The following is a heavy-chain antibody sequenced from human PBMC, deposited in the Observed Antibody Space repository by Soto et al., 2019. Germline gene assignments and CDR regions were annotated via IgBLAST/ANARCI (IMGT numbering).Heavy chain of an antibody. V-gene: IGHV4-34*01. CDR1: GGSFSGYY. D-gene: IGHD2-2*01. CDR3: ATTYQSRYCSSTSCYAGHYYYYMDV. J-gene: IGHJ6*03. CDR2: INHSGST. Sequence: SETLSLTCAVYGGSFSGYYWSWIRQPPGKGLEWIGEINHSGSTNYNPSLKSRVTISVDTSKNQFSLKLSSVTAADTAVYYCATTYQSRYCSSTSCYAGHYYYYMDVWGKGTTVTVSS.